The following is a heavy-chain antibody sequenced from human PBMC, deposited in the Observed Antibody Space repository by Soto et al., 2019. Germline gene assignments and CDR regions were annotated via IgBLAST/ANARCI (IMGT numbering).Heavy chain of an antibody. Sequence: QVQLQQWGAGLLKPSETLSLTCAVYGGFVSSGSYYWSWIRQPPGKGLEWIGEMSHSGGTHFNPSLKSRVTISVDTAKNQCSLKMSSVTAADTALYYCARVERGTATTVVDDFDIWGPGTMVTVSS. J-gene: IGHJ3*02. V-gene: IGHV4-34*01. CDR1: GGFVSSGSYY. D-gene: IGHD1-1*01. CDR3: ARVERGTATTVVDDFDI. CDR2: MSHSGGT.